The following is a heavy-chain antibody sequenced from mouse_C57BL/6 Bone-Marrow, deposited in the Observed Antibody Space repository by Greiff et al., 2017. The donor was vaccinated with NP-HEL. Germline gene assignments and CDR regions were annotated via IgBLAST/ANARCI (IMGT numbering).Heavy chain of an antibody. CDR3: TTLSGSSFDY. CDR1: GFNIKDDY. J-gene: IGHJ2*01. CDR2: IDPENGDT. D-gene: IGHD1-1*01. Sequence: VQLQQSGAELVRPGASVKLSCTASGFNIKDDYMHWVKQRPEQGLEWIGWIDPENGDTEYASKFQGKATITADTSSNTAYLQLSSLTSEDTAVYYCTTLSGSSFDYWGQGTTLTVSS. V-gene: IGHV14-4*01.